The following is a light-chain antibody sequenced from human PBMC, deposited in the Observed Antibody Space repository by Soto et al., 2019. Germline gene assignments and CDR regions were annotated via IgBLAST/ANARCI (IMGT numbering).Light chain of an antibody. Sequence: DIQMTQSPSSLSASVGDRVTITCRASQGIGNDLGWYQQKPGKAPQRLIFGTSNLQSGVPSRFSGSGSGTEFTITISSLQPEDFATYYCLQHNNYPRTFGQGTRVDI. V-gene: IGKV1-17*01. J-gene: IGKJ1*01. CDR2: GTS. CDR3: LQHNNYPRT. CDR1: QGIGND.